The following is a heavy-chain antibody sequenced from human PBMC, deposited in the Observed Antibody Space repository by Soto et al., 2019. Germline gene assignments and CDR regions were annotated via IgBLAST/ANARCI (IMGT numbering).Heavy chain of an antibody. CDR2: INAVNGNT. D-gene: IGHD2-15*01. CDR1: GYTFTSYA. J-gene: IGHJ4*02. V-gene: IGHV1-3*01. CDR3: AVVVAATNYFNC. Sequence: GASVKVSCKASGYTFTSYAMHWVRQAPGQRLEWMGWINAVNGNTKYSQKFQGRVTITRDTSASTAYMELSSLRSEDTAVYYCAVVVAATNYFNCWGQGTLVTVSS.